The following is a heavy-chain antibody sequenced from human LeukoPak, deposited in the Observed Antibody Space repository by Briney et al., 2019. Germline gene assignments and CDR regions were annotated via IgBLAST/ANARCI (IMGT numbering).Heavy chain of an antibody. V-gene: IGHV4-39*01. CDR2: MYYSGTT. Sequence: RTSETLSLTCSVSGGSISSRGYYWGWIRQPPGKGLEWIGSMYYSGTTYSNPSLKSRVTISVDTSKNQFSLKLSSVTAADTAVYYCARRLTVVIEDAFDIWGQGTMVTVSS. J-gene: IGHJ3*02. CDR3: ARRLTVVIEDAFDI. D-gene: IGHD4-23*01. CDR1: GGSISSRGYY.